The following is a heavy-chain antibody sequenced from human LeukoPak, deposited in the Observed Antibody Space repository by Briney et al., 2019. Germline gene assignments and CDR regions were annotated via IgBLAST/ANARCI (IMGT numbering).Heavy chain of an antibody. CDR3: ARDPLLAL. V-gene: IGHV4-34*01. Sequence: KPSETLSLTCAVYGGSFSGYYWSWIRQPPGKGLEWIGEINHSGSTNYNPSLKSRVTISVDTSKNQFSLKLSSVTAADTAVYYCARDPLLALWGQGTLVTASS. CDR1: GGSFSGYY. CDR2: INHSGST. D-gene: IGHD5-12*01. J-gene: IGHJ4*02.